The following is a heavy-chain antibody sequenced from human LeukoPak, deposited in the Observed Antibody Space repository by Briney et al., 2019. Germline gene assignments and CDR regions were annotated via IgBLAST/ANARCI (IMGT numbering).Heavy chain of an antibody. D-gene: IGHD6-19*01. J-gene: IGHJ4*02. Sequence: GGSLRLSCAASGFTFSSYAMSWVRQAPGKGLEWVSAISGSGGSIYYADSVKGRFTISRDNSKNTLYLQMNSLRTEDTAVYYCAEDQGSSGGDYFDCWGQGTLVTVSS. CDR2: ISGSGGSI. CDR3: AEDQGSSGGDYFDC. CDR1: GFTFSSYA. V-gene: IGHV3-23*01.